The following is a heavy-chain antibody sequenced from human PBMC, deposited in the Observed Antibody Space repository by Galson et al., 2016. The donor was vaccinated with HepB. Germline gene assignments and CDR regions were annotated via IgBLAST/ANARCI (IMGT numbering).Heavy chain of an antibody. J-gene: IGHJ4*02. CDR2: IRGSGADT. D-gene: IGHD1-26*01. CDR1: GFTFSSYG. V-gene: IGHV3-23*01. Sequence: SLRLSCAASGFTFSSYGMSWVRLAPGKGLEWVSGIRGSGADTYYADSVKGRFTISRDNSKNMVYLQMNSLRVDDTAVYYCAKDGREGAVRSVHFDYWGQGTLVTVSS. CDR3: AKDGREGAVRSVHFDY.